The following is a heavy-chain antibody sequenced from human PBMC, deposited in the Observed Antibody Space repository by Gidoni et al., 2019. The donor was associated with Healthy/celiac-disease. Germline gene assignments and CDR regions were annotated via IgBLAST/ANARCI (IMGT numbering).Heavy chain of an antibody. J-gene: IGHJ3*02. CDR3: TTGLNSPHNQGNSLLDHAFDI. V-gene: IGHV3-15*01. CDR2: IKSKAECGTT. CDR1: GSTFSNAW. D-gene: IGHD3-10*01. Sequence: EVQLVESGGGLVKHGGSLRLSCAASGSTFSNAWMSWVRQAPGKGLEWVRLIKSKAECGTTDYAAPVKGRFTISRDDAKNTLYLQMNSLKTEDTAVYYCTTGLNSPHNQGNSLLDHAFDIWGQGTMVTVSS.